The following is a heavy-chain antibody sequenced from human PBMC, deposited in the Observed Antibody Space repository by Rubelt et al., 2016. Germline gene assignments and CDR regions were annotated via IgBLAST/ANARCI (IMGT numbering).Heavy chain of an antibody. J-gene: IGHJ4*02. CDR2: ISSSSSTI. D-gene: IGHD2-2*01. V-gene: IGHV3-48*04. CDR3: TTEQDIVVVPAANVAPYYFDY. Sequence: QAPGKGLEWVSYISSSSSTIYYADSVKGRFTISRDNAKNSLYLQMNSLRAEDTAVYYCTTEQDIVVVPAANVAPYYFDYWGQGTLVTVSS.